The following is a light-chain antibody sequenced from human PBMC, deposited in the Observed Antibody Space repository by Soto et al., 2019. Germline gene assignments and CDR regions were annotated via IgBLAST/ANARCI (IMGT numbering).Light chain of an antibody. CDR2: WAS. CDR3: HQYLTNSWT. Sequence: DVVMTQSPDSLAVSLGGRGTISCKSDQSRLHRPNNRNYLAWFQHRAGQPPKLLIYWASFRESGAPDRFSGSGSGTDFTLTITSLQAEDVATYYCHQYLTNSWTFGQGSKVDIK. V-gene: IGKV4-1*01. J-gene: IGKJ1*01. CDR1: QSRLHRPNNRNY.